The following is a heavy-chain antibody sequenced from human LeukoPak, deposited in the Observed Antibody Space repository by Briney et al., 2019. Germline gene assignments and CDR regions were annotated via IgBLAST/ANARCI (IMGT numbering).Heavy chain of an antibody. CDR2: IYYSGSI. D-gene: IGHD3-22*01. J-gene: IGHJ4*02. CDR3: ARENPSGYYNRPIDY. V-gene: IGHV4-59*01. Sequence: PSETLSLTCTVSGASISSYYWSWLRQPPGKGLEWIEDIYYSGSIKYNPSLKSRVTMSVDTSKNQFSLKLSSVTAADTAIYYCARENPSGYYNRPIDYWGQGTLVTVSS. CDR1: GASISSYY.